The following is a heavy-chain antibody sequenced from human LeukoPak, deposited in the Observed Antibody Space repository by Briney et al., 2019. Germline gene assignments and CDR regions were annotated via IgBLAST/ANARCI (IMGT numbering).Heavy chain of an antibody. D-gene: IGHD3-10*01. CDR1: GFSFSDAW. CDR2: IESKTDGGTT. Sequence: PGGSLRLSCPASGFSFSDAWMSWVRQIPGKGLEWVGRIESKTDGGTTDYAAPVKVTFTISRDDSTNPLYLKMNSLKSEVTVVYYCTTYGSGRKFDYWGQGSLVTVSS. J-gene: IGHJ4*02. CDR3: TTYGSGRKFDY. V-gene: IGHV3-15*04.